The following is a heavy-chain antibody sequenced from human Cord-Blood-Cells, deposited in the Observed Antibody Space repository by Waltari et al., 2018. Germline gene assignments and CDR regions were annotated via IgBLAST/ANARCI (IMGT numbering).Heavy chain of an antibody. V-gene: IGHV1-69*06. J-gene: IGHJ4*02. CDR3: ARDISSGWYRLFDY. CDR2: ISPIFGTA. CDR1: GGTFSSSA. Sequence: QVQLVQSGAEVKKPGSSVKVSCKASGGTFSSSAISWVRQAPGQGLEWMGGISPIFGTANYAQKFQGRVTITADKSTSTAYMELSSLGSEDTAVYYCARDISSGWYRLFDYWGQGTLVTVSS. D-gene: IGHD6-19*01.